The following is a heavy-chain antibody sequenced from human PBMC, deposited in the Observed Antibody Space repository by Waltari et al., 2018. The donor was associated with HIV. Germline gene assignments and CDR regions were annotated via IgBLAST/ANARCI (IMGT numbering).Heavy chain of an antibody. J-gene: IGHJ4*02. CDR3: ARDRHYDILTGSYFDY. CDR1: GLTLSHSW. D-gene: IGHD3-9*01. CDR2: IKQDGSEK. V-gene: IGHV3-7*01. Sequence: EVQLVESGGGLVQPGGSLRLSCAASGLTLSHSWMSGGRQSPGKGLEWVANIKQDGSEKYYVDSVKGRFTISRDNAKNSLYLQMNSLRAEDTAVYYCARDRHYDILTGSYFDYWGQGTLVTVSS.